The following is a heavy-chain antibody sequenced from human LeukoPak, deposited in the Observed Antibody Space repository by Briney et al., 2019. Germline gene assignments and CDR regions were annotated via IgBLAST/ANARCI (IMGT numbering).Heavy chain of an antibody. CDR3: ARERFTGTTSY. Sequence: SKTLSLTCNVSGGSISSGGYYWSWIRQHPGKDLEWIGYIYYSGSTYYNPSLKSRVTISVDTSKNQFSLKLSSVTAADTAVYYCARERFTGTTSYWGQGTLVTVSS. CDR1: GGSISSGGYY. V-gene: IGHV4-31*03. D-gene: IGHD1-1*01. CDR2: IYYSGST. J-gene: IGHJ4*02.